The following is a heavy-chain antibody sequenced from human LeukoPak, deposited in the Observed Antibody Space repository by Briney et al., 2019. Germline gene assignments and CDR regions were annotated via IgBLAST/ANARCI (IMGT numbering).Heavy chain of an antibody. CDR1: GFTFDDYA. J-gene: IGHJ1*01. D-gene: IGHD6-19*01. CDR2: ISWNSGSI. V-gene: IGHV3-9*01. CDR3: ASSLSGGCQH. Sequence: GGSLRLSCAASGFTFDDYAMHWVRQAPGKGLEWVSGISWNSGSIGYADSVKGRFTISRDNAKNSLYLQMNSLRAEDTALYYCASSLSGGCQHWGQGTLVTVSS.